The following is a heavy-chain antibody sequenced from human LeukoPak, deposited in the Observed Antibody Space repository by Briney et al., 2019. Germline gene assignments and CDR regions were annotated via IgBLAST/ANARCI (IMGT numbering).Heavy chain of an antibody. J-gene: IGHJ4*02. V-gene: IGHV1-46*01. Sequence: ASVKVSCKASGYTFTSYYMHWVRQAPGQGLEWMGIINPSGGSTSYAQKFQGRVTMARDMSTSTVYMELSSLRSEDTAVYYCARHAYGDYAGFDYWGQGTLVTVSS. CDR1: GYTFTSYY. CDR3: ARHAYGDYAGFDY. CDR2: INPSGGST. D-gene: IGHD4-17*01.